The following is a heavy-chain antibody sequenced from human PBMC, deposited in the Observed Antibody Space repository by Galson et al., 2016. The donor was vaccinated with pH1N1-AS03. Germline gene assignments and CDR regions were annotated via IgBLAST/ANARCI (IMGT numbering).Heavy chain of an antibody. CDR1: GYTFTDYF. J-gene: IGHJ3*02. Sequence: SVKVSCKASGYTFTDYFVYWVRQAPGQGLEWMGRINPNSGVTKFAQNFQGRVTMTRDTSIKTAYMELNRLSSDDTAVYYCARQPSFDDTRGIPDAFDIWGQGTMVTVSS. V-gene: IGHV1-2*06. D-gene: IGHD3-22*01. CDR3: ARQPSFDDTRGIPDAFDI. CDR2: INPNSGVT.